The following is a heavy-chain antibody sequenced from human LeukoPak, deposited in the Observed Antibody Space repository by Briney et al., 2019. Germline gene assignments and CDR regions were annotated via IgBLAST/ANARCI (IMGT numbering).Heavy chain of an antibody. D-gene: IGHD2-2*01. Sequence: ASVKVSCKASGYTFTSYGISWLRQAPGQGLEWMGWISAYNGNTNYAQKLQGRVTMTTDTSTSTAYMELRSLRSDDTAVYYCARTGSIVVVPTPLDYWGQGTLVTVSS. CDR3: ARTGSIVVVPTPLDY. V-gene: IGHV1-18*04. CDR2: ISAYNGNT. CDR1: GYTFTSYG. J-gene: IGHJ4*02.